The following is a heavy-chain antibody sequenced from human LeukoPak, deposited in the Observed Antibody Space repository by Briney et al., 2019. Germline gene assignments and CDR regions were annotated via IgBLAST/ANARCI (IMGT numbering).Heavy chain of an antibody. CDR3: ARDTIMITFGGVIVMGAFDI. CDR1: GYTFTSYG. Sequence: ASVKVSCKASGYTFTSYGISWVRQAPGQGLEWMGWISAYNGNTNYAQKLQNRVTMTTVTSTRAAYMELRSLRSDDTAVYYWARDTIMITFGGVIVMGAFDIGGQGTMVTVSS. J-gene: IGHJ3*02. CDR2: ISAYNGNT. D-gene: IGHD3-16*02. V-gene: IGHV1-18*01.